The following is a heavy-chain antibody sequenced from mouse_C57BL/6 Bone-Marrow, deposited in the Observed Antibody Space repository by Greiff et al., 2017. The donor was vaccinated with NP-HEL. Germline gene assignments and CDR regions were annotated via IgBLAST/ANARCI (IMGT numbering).Heavy chain of an antibody. CDR1: GYTFISYE. CDR3: ARVKIYYSGSSYCY. J-gene: IGHJ2*01. Sequence: QVHVKQSGPELVKPGASVKLSCKASGYTFISYELNWVKQRPGNGLEWIGWIYPRDGSTNYNEKFKGKATLTVDTSSSTAHMELHSLPSEYSSVDCGARVKIYYSGSSYCYCGQGITLTVAS. V-gene: IGHV1-85*01. D-gene: IGHD1-1*01. CDR2: IYPRDGST.